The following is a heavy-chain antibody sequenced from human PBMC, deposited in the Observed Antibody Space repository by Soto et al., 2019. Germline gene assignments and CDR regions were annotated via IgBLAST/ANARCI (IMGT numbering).Heavy chain of an antibody. CDR3: VRERTIFGVAPGGGVDV. CDR1: GGSVSDKTYY. V-gene: IGHV4-61*01. Sequence: LPETLSLTCSVSGGSVSDKTYYWSWIRQPPGKRLEWIGYVYYSGTTNYNPSLKSRVTISVDLSKNRFSLRLSSVTAADTALYYCVRERTIFGVAPGGGVDVWGQGTTVTV. CDR2: VYYSGTT. J-gene: IGHJ6*02. D-gene: IGHD3-3*01.